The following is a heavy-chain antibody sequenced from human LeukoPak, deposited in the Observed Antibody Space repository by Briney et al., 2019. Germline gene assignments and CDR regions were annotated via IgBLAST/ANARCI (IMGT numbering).Heavy chain of an antibody. CDR3: AKDEYARPFDY. Sequence: GGSLGLSCAASGFTFSNYGMHWVRQAPGKGLEWVAVISHDGSNKFYADSVKGRFTISRDSSKNTLYLQMNSLRAEDTAVYYCAKDEYARPFDYWGQGTLVTVSS. J-gene: IGHJ4*02. V-gene: IGHV3-30*18. D-gene: IGHD2/OR15-2a*01. CDR1: GFTFSNYG. CDR2: ISHDGSNK.